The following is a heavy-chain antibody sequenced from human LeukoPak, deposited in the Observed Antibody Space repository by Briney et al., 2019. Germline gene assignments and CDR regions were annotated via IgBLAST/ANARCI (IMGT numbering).Heavy chain of an antibody. CDR2: IDYSGTT. V-gene: IGHV4-39*07. D-gene: IGHD3-16*01. Sequence: SETLSLTCTVSGDSISSSGYYWGWIRQPPGKGLEWIGSIDYSGTTYYNPSLKSRVTISIDTSKNQFSLKLSSVTAADTAVYYCARRMTFSQLNWFDPWGQGTLVTVSS. CDR1: GDSISSSGYY. J-gene: IGHJ5*02. CDR3: ARRMTFSQLNWFDP.